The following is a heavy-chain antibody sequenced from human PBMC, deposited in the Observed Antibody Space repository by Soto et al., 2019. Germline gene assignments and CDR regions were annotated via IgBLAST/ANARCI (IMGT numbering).Heavy chain of an antibody. CDR3: AKDWSPWVQDSHYGMDV. J-gene: IGHJ6*02. CDR2: ISYDGSNK. V-gene: IGHV3-30*18. D-gene: IGHD3-16*01. CDR1: GFTFSSYG. Sequence: QVQLVESGGGVVQPGRSPRLSCAASGFTFSSYGMHWVRQAPGKGLEWVAVISYDGSNKYYADSVKGRFTISRDNSKNTLYLQMNSLRAEDTAVYYCAKDWSPWVQDSHYGMDVWGQGTTVTVSS.